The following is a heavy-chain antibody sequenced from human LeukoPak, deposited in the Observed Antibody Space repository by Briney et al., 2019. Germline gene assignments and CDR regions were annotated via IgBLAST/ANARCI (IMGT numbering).Heavy chain of an antibody. CDR1: GYSFTTYW. D-gene: IGHD1-26*01. CDR2: IYPSDSGT. V-gene: IGHV5-51*01. J-gene: IGHJ4*02. CDR3: VRRRSGSYIDY. Sequence: GESLKISCKGSGYSFTTYWIAWVRQMPGKGLEWMGIIYPSDSGTGYSPSFQGQVTTSVDKSISTAYLQWSSLKASDTAMYYCVRRRSGSYIDYWGQDSLVTVSS.